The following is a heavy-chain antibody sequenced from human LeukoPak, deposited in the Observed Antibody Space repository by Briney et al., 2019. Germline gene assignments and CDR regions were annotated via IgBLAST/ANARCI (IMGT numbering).Heavy chain of an antibody. Sequence: GGSLRLSCAASGFTFSIYSMNWVRLAAGEGLEWVSSITSRSSDMYYADSVKGRFTISIDNAKNSLYLQMNSLRAKDTAVYYCARVPHDIVVVVAATPDYWGQGTRVTVSS. CDR3: ARVPHDIVVVVAATPDY. J-gene: IGHJ4*02. CDR2: ITSRSSDM. D-gene: IGHD2-15*01. V-gene: IGHV3-21*01. CDR1: GFTFSIYS.